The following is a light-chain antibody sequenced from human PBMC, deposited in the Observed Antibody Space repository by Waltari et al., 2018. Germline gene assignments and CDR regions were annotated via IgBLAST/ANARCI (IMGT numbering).Light chain of an antibody. V-gene: IGKV4-1*01. CDR3: HHCYSPPFP. Sequence: DIVMTQSPDSLAVSLGERATINCRSSQSPLYGPANNNYLACYQHKPGQPLKLLISRASNRESGVPDRFSGSGTGTYFTLTISSLQAEDAAVDYCHHCYSPPFPFGGGTKVEIK. CDR2: RAS. CDR1: QSPLYGPANNNY. J-gene: IGKJ4*01.